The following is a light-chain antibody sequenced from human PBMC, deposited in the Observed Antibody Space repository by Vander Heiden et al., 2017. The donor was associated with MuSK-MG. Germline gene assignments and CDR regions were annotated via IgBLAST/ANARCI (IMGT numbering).Light chain of an antibody. CDR2: AAS. CDR3: QKYNSPPLLT. J-gene: IGKJ3*01. V-gene: IGKV1-27*01. CDR1: QGISNY. Sequence: DIQMTQSPSSLSASVGDRVTITCRASQGISNYLAWYQQKPGKVPKLLIYAASTLQSGVPSRFSASGSGTDFTLTISSLQPEDVATYYCQKYNSPPLLTFGHGTKVDIK.